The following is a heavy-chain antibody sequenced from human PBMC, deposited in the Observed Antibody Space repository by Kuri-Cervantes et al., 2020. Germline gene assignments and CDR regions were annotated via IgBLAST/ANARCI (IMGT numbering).Heavy chain of an antibody. CDR2: ISGSGGST. CDR3: AKKVFDY. J-gene: IGHJ4*02. V-gene: IGHV3-23*01. CDR1: GFTFSSYA. Sequence: GESLKISCAASGFTFSSYAMSWVRQAPGKGLEWVSAISGSGGSTYYAYSVKGRFTISRDNSKNTLYLQMNSLRADDTAVYYCAKKVFDYWGQGTLVTVSS.